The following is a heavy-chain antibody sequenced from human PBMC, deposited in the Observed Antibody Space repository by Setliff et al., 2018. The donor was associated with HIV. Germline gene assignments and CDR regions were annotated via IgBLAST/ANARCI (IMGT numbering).Heavy chain of an antibody. CDR3: AREEVSDGSYYKFDY. J-gene: IGHJ4*02. CDR2: INVYSGDT. Sequence: ASVKVSCKASGYPFNNFGISWVRQAPGQGLEWLAWINVYSGDTNFAQRFQGRVTMTRDASTGTAYMELRNLRSDDTAVYYCAREEVSDGSYYKFDYWGQGTLVTVSS. V-gene: IGHV1-18*01. CDR1: GYPFNNFG. D-gene: IGHD1-26*01.